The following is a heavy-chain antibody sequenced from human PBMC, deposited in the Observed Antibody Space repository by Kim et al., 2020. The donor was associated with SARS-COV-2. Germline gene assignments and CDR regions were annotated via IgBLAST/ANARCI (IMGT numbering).Heavy chain of an antibody. V-gene: IGHV1-69*04. Sequence: NYAQKCQGRVTITADKSTSTAYMELSSLRSEDTAVYYCARVAVAGPYFDYWGQGTLVTVSS. D-gene: IGHD6-19*01. CDR3: ARVAVAGPYFDY. J-gene: IGHJ4*02.